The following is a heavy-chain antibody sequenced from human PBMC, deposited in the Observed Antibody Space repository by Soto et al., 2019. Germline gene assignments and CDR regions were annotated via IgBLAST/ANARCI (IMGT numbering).Heavy chain of an antibody. J-gene: IGHJ6*02. CDR2: IIPILGIA. D-gene: IGHD3-22*01. V-gene: IGHV1-69*02. CDR3: ARGTIVVVNARFADYYYGMDV. Sequence: QVQLVQSGAEVKKPGSSVKVSCKASGGTFSSYTISWVRQAPGQGLEWMGRIIPILGIANYAQKFQGRVTITADKSTSTAYMELSSLRSEDTAVYYCARGTIVVVNARFADYYYGMDVWGQGTTVTVSS. CDR1: GGTFSSYT.